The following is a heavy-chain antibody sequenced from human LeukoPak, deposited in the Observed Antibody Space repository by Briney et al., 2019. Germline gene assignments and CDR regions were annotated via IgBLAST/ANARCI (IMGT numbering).Heavy chain of an antibody. CDR3: ARTSDSSGCHSYYFDY. V-gene: IGHV4-59*01. Sequence: SETLSLTCTVSGGSISSYYWSWIRQPPGKGLEWIGYIYYSGSTNYNPSLKSRVTISVDTSKNQFSLKLSSVTAADTAVYYCARTSDSSGCHSYYFDYWGQGTLVTVSS. CDR2: IYYSGST. CDR1: GGSISSYY. D-gene: IGHD3-22*01. J-gene: IGHJ4*02.